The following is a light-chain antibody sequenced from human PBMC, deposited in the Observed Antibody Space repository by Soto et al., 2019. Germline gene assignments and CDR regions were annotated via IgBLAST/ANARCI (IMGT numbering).Light chain of an antibody. CDR3: QQYQSFSLT. J-gene: IGKJ4*01. V-gene: IGKV1-5*03. Sequence: DIQMTQSPSTLSASVGDRVTITCRASQSISSWLAWYQQKPGKAPKLLIYKTSNLQSGVPSRFSGSGSGSEFSLTISSLQPDDFANYYCQQYQSFSLTFGGGTRVEVK. CDR1: QSISSW. CDR2: KTS.